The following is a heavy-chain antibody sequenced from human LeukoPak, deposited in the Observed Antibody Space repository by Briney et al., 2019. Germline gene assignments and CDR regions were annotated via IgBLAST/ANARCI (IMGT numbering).Heavy chain of an antibody. V-gene: IGHV3-7*01. CDR1: GFSFGNFW. D-gene: IGHD2-8*02. J-gene: IGHJ4*02. Sequence: PGGSLRLSCAASGFSFGNFWMSWVRQAPGRGLQWVASMKGDGSPTYYVDSVEGRFIISRDNARNSLYLQMNSLRAEDTAVYYCARLFGGVTTFDYWGQGALVTVSS. CDR2: MKGDGSPT. CDR3: ARLFGGVTTFDY.